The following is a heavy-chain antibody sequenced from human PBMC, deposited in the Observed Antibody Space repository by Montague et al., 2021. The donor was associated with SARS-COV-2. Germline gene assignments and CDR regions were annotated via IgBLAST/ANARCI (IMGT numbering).Heavy chain of an antibody. V-gene: IGHV4-34*01. CDR3: ARGRRILLWFGELLSGGDYYGMDV. J-gene: IGHJ6*02. CDR1: GGSFRGYY. CDR2: INHSGST. Sequence: SETLSLTCAVYGGSFRGYYWSWIRQPPGKRLEWVGEINHSGSTNYNPSLKSRVTISVDTSKNQFSLKLSSVTAADTAVYYCARGRRILLWFGELLSGGDYYGMDVWGQGTTVTVSS. D-gene: IGHD3-10*01.